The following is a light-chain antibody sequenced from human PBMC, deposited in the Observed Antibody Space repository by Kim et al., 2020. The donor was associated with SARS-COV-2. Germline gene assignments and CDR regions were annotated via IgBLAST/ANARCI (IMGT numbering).Light chain of an antibody. CDR2: GSS. V-gene: IGKV1D-16*01. J-gene: IGKJ5*01. CDR1: QAINTW. Sequence: DIQMTQSPSSLSASVGDRVTITCRASQAINTWLAWYQHKPGQAPKILIYGSSNLQSGVPSRFSGSGSGTDFTLTITGLQPEDCATYYCQQYTFNPITFGEGKRLEIK. CDR3: QQYTFNPIT.